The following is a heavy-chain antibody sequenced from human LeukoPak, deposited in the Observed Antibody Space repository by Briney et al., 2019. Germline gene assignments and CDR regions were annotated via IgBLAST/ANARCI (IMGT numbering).Heavy chain of an antibody. CDR2: IYYSGST. CDR1: GGSFSGYY. Sequence: PSETLSLTCAVYGGSFSGYYWSWIRQPPGKGLEWIGSIYYSGSTYYNPSLKSRVTISVDTSKNQFSLKLSSVTAADTAVYYCASAPQAYYYDSSGRSPFDYWGQGTLVTVSS. CDR3: ASAPQAYYYDSSGRSPFDY. D-gene: IGHD3-22*01. J-gene: IGHJ4*02. V-gene: IGHV4-34*01.